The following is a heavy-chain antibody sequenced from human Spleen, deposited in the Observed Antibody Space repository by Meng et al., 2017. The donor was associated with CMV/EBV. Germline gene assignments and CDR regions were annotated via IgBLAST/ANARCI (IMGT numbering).Heavy chain of an antibody. J-gene: IGHJ5*02. CDR1: GDTFTSYY. CDR3: ARECEPPGWFDP. V-gene: IGHV1-46*01. CDR2: FNPSGGTT. Sequence: ASVKVSCKASGDTFTSYYMHWVPQAPGQGLEWMGLFNPSGGTTSYAQKFQGRLTLTRDTSTSTVYMELSSLRSEDTALYYCARECEPPGWFDPWGQGTLVTVSS. D-gene: IGHD1-1*01.